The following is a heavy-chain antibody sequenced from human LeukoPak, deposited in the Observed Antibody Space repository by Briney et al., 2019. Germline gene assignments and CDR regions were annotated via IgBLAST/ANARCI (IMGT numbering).Heavy chain of an antibody. CDR3: ARAAGEGGFDP. J-gene: IGHJ5*02. Sequence: GGSLRLSCEASGFTFRSYGMNWVRQAPGKGLEWLSSISTTSNYIYYADSVKGRFTTSRDNAKNSLYLQMNSLRAEDTAVYYCARAAGEGGFDPWGQGTPVTVSS. V-gene: IGHV3-21*01. CDR1: GFTFRSYG. CDR2: ISTTSNYI. D-gene: IGHD3-10*01.